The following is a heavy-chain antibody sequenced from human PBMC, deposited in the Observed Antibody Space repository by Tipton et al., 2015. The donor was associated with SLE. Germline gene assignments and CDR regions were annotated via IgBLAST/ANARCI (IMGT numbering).Heavy chain of an antibody. CDR3: ARGPLGIFPFDF. D-gene: IGHD3-16*01. Sequence: TLSLTCTVSGDSISSGTYYWSWIRQPAGRQLEWIGRIDTSGSTNYSPSLKSRVTISLDTSKSRFSLKLSSVTAADTAMYYCARGPLGIFPFDFWGQGTLVTVSS. CDR1: GDSISSGTYY. CDR2: IDTSGST. V-gene: IGHV4-61*02. J-gene: IGHJ4*02.